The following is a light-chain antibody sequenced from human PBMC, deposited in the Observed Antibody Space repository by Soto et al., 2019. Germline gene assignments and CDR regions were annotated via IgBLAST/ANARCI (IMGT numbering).Light chain of an antibody. V-gene: IGKV1-5*03. J-gene: IGKJ1*01. CDR2: KAS. Sequence: DIQMTQSPSSLSASVGDRVTITCRASQTISSWLAWYQQKPGKAPKLLIYKASTLKSGVPSRFSGSGSGTEFTLTISSLQTDDLATYYCQHYNSYSEAVGQGTKGDIK. CDR1: QTISSW. CDR3: QHYNSYSEA.